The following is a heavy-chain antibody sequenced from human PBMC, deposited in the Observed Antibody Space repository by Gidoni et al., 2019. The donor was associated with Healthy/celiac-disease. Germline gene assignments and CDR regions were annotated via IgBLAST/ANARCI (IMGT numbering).Heavy chain of an antibody. J-gene: IGHJ4*02. D-gene: IGHD3-3*01. CDR3: ARGSYYDFWSGYYRGFDY. V-gene: IGHV4-39*01. CDR2: IHYSGST. CDR1: GGSTSSSSYY. Sequence: QLQLQESGPGLVKPSETLSLTCTVSGGSTSSSSYYWGWIRQPPGKGLEWIGSIHYSGSTYYNPSLKSRVTISVDTSKNQFSLKLSSVTAADTAVYYCARGSYYDFWSGYYRGFDYWGQGTLVTVSS.